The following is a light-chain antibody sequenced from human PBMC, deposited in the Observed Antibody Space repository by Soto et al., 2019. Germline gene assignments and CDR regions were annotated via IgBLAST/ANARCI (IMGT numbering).Light chain of an antibody. CDR3: AAWDDSLWV. CDR2: SNH. Sequence: QSVLTQPPSASGTLGQRVTISCSGSSSNIESNTVNWYQQLPGSAPKVLIYSNHQRPSGVPDRFSGSKSGTSASLAISGLQSEDEADYYCAAWDDSLWVFGGGTKVTVL. CDR1: SSNIESNT. J-gene: IGLJ3*02. V-gene: IGLV1-44*01.